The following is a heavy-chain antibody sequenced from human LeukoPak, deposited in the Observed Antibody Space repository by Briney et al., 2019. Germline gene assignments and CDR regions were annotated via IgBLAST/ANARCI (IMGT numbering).Heavy chain of an antibody. Sequence: GGSLRLPCAASGFTFSGYSMNWVRQAPGKGLEWVSSISSSSTYMYYADSVKGRFTISRDNAKNSLDLQMNSLRAEDTAVYYCARGWSSPDYWGQGTLVTVSS. D-gene: IGHD2-15*01. V-gene: IGHV3-21*01. J-gene: IGHJ4*02. CDR1: GFTFSGYS. CDR3: ARGWSSPDY. CDR2: ISSSSTYM.